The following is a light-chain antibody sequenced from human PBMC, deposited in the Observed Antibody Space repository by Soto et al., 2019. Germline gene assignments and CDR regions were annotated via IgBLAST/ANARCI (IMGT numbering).Light chain of an antibody. Sequence: DVQMTQSPSSLSASVGDRVTITCRASQGISHYVAWFQQKAGKVPKSLIYDASSLHSGVPARFSGSGSGTDFTLTINSLQPEDFATYYCQQYNASPLTFGQGTKVEI. CDR2: DAS. J-gene: IGKJ1*01. CDR1: QGISHY. V-gene: IGKV1-16*01. CDR3: QQYNASPLT.